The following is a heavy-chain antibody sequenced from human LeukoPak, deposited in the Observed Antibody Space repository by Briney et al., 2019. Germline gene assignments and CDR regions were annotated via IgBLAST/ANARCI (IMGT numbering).Heavy chain of an antibody. V-gene: IGHV3-23*01. CDR2: ISGSGGST. J-gene: IGHJ4*02. CDR3: AKDHNYGSGSYKDY. CDR1: GFTFSSYA. Sequence: GGSLRLSCAASGFTFSSYAMSWVRQAPGKGLEWVSAISGSGGSTYYADSVKGRFTISRDNSKNTLYLQMNSLRAENTAVYYCAKDHNYGSGSYKDYWGQGTLVTVSS. D-gene: IGHD3-10*01.